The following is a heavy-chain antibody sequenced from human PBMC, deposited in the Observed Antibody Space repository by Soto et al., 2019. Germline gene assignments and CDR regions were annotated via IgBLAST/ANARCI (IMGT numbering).Heavy chain of an antibody. J-gene: IGHJ6*02. CDR2: ILHDGSNE. V-gene: IGHV3-30*18. CDR3: AKSRDGYSFYFYYGMDV. CDR1: GFTFSHYG. Sequence: PGGSLRLSCLAPGFTFSHYGMHWVRRAPGTGPEWVAHILHDGSNEYYADSVKSCFTISRDNSKKTLYLQMSSLTGDDTAVYHCAKSRDGYSFYFYYGMDVWGQGTTVTVSS. D-gene: IGHD4-4*01.